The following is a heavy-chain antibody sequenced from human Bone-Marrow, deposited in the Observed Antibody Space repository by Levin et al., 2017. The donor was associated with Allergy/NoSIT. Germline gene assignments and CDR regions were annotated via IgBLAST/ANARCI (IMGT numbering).Heavy chain of an antibody. D-gene: IGHD3-10*01. CDR1: GYNFQKYG. CDR2: ISGNTGNT. V-gene: IGHV1-18*01. J-gene: IGHJ5*02. Sequence: PVASVKVSCKTSGYNFQKYGMTWVRQAPGQGLEWMGWISGNTGNTKDSPRFQGRVTMTTDTSMSTAYMELRSLVSDDTAVYFCARDDGSGSYIWLDPWGQGTLVTVSS. CDR3: ARDDGSGSYIWLDP.